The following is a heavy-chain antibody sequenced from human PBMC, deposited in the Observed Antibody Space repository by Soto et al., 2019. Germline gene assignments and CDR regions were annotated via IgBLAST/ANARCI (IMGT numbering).Heavy chain of an antibody. CDR2: IKSKTDGGTT. V-gene: IGHV3-15*07. J-gene: IGHJ4*02. CDR3: TTDPRRFDYDSSGYYRSF. Sequence: GGSLRLSCTTSGFTFSNYGMHWVRQAPGKGLEWVGRIKSKTDGGTTDYAAPVKGRFTISRDDSKNTLYLQMNSLKTEDTAVYYCTTDPRRFDYDSSGYYRSFWGQGTLVTVSS. CDR1: GFTFSNYG. D-gene: IGHD3-22*01.